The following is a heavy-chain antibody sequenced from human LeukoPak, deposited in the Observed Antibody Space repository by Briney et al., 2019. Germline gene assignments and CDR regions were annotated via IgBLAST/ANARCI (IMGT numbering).Heavy chain of an antibody. CDR1: GGTFSSYV. V-gene: IGHV1-69*13. CDR3: ARAVLLWFGELSTPYYGMDV. Sequence: GASVKVSCKASGGTFSSYVISWVRQAPGQGLEWMGGIIPIFGTANYAQKFQGRVTITADESTSTAYVELSSLRSEDTAVYYCARAVLLWFGELSTPYYGMDVWGQGTTVTVSS. D-gene: IGHD3-10*01. J-gene: IGHJ6*02. CDR2: IIPIFGTA.